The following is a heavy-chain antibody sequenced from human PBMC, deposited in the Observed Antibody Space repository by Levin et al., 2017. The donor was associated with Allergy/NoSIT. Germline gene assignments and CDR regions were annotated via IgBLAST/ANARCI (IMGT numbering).Heavy chain of an antibody. J-gene: IGHJ4*02. V-gene: IGHV4-30-4*01. Sequence: SQTLSLTCTVSGASVSGADYYWSWIRQPPGKGLEWVGYIYHNGITFYSPSLKSRLTISLDTSKNHFSLNLNSVTAADTAVYYCARSPDCTTTSCFSLFDYWGQGALVTVSS. CDR2: IYHNGIT. D-gene: IGHD2-2*01. CDR3: ARSPDCTTTSCFSLFDY. CDR1: GASVSGADYY.